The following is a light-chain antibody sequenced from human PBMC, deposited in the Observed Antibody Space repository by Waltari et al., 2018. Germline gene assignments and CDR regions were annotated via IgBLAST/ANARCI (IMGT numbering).Light chain of an antibody. CDR2: DVS. J-gene: IGLJ2*01. V-gene: IGLV2-14*03. Sequence: HSALPQPASVSGSPGQSITISCTGTRSDVGGYNYVSWYQQHPGKAPKLMIFDVSYRPSGISNRFSGSKSGDTASLTISGLQAEDEADYYCSSYISSDTLELFGGGTSLTVL. CDR3: SSYISSDTLEL. CDR1: RSDVGGYNY.